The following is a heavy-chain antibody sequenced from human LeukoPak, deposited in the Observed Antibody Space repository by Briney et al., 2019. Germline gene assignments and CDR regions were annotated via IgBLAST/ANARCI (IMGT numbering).Heavy chain of an antibody. D-gene: IGHD1-26*01. J-gene: IGHJ4*02. CDR2: IYYSGST. V-gene: IGHV4-39*01. CDR1: GGSISSSSYY. Sequence: SETLSLTCTVSGGSISSSSYYWGWIRQPPGKGLEWIGSIYYSGSTYYNPSLKSRVTISVDTSKNQFSLKLSSVTAADTAVYYCARSAGYRGTEWYFDYWGQGTLVTVSS. CDR3: ARSAGYRGTEWYFDY.